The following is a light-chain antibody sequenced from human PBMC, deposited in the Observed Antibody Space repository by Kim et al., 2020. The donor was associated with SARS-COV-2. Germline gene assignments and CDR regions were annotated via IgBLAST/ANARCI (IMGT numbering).Light chain of an antibody. Sequence: SASGGDRVPITCRASQGISDYLAWIQQKPGKAPTSLIFAASILQDGVPSRFSGSASGTEFTLTINSLQPEDFATYYCQQYHVYPWTFGQGTKLEI. CDR2: AAS. V-gene: IGKV1-16*01. J-gene: IGKJ2*02. CDR1: QGISDY. CDR3: QQYHVYPWT.